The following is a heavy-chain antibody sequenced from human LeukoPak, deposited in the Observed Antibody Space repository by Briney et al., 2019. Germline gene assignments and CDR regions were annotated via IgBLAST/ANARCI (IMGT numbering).Heavy chain of an antibody. Sequence: PGGSLRLSCAASGFTFSSYAMHWVRQAPGKGLEYVSAISSNGGSTYYANSVKGRFTISRDNSKNTLYLQMGSLRAEDMAVYYCARCITGTIEPLYYMDVWGKGTTVTVSS. D-gene: IGHD1-20*01. V-gene: IGHV3-64*01. CDR3: ARCITGTIEPLYYMDV. CDR1: GFTFSSYA. J-gene: IGHJ6*03. CDR2: ISSNGGST.